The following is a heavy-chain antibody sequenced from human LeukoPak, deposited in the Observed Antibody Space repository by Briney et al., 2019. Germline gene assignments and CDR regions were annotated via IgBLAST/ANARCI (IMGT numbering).Heavy chain of an antibody. CDR1: GGSISSSSYY. D-gene: IGHD3-16*02. V-gene: IGHV4-39*01. Sequence: PSETLSLTCTVSGGSISSSSYYWGWIRQPPGKGLEWVGSITYSGTTYYNPSLKSRVTISVDTSKNQFSLKVSSVTAADTAVYYCAPAYVWGSFRTFNYWGQGTLVTVSP. CDR3: APAYVWGSFRTFNY. CDR2: ITYSGTT. J-gene: IGHJ4*02.